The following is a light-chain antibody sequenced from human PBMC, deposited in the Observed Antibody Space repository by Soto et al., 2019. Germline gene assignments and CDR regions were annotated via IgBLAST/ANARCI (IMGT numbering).Light chain of an antibody. CDR2: DIN. V-gene: IGLV2-14*03. CDR1: NSDVGAYTY. J-gene: IGLJ1*01. Sequence: QSVLTQPASVSGSPGQSITISCTGTNSDVGAYTYVSWYQQHPGKAPKLMVYDINNRPSGVSNRFSGSKSANTASLTISGLQADDEADYYCVSFTTKSSYVFGTGTKVTVL. CDR3: VSFTTKSSYV.